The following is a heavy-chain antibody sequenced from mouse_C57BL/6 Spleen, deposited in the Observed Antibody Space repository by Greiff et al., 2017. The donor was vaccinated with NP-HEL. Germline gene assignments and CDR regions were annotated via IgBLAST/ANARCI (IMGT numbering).Heavy chain of an antibody. Sequence: QVQLQQSRAELVRPGASVTLSCKASGYTFTDYEMHWVKQTPVHGLEWIGAIDPETGGTAYNQKFKGKAILTADKSSSTAYMELRSLTSEDSAVYYCTRGAQVSYAMDYWGQGTSVTVSS. V-gene: IGHV1-15*01. CDR1: GYTFTDYE. CDR2: IDPETGGT. D-gene: IGHD3-2*02. CDR3: TRGAQVSYAMDY. J-gene: IGHJ4*01.